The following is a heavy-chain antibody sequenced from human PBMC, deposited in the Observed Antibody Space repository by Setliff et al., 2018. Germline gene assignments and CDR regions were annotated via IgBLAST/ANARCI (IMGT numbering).Heavy chain of an antibody. Sequence: GESLKISCQGSGFRFTNYWIAWVRQMPGKGLELMGIIYPADSDPRYSPSFQGQVTISVDKSISTVYLHWSSLKASDTAMYYCARSPLDDAFDIWGQGTMVTVSS. J-gene: IGHJ3*02. CDR1: GFRFTNYW. CDR3: ARSPLDDAFDI. V-gene: IGHV5-51*01. CDR2: IYPADSDP.